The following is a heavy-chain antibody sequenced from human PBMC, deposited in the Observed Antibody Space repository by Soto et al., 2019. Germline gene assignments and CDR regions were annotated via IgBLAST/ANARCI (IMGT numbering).Heavy chain of an antibody. D-gene: IGHD3-16*02. CDR2: IYHSGST. CDR1: GGSISSGGYS. J-gene: IGHJ6*02. V-gene: IGHV4-30-2*01. Sequence: QLQLQESGSGLVKPSQTLSLTCAVSGGSISSGGYSWSWIRQPPGKGLEWIRYIYHSGSTYYNPSLKSRVTISVDRSKNQFSLKLSSVTAADTAVYYCARVNYDYVWGSYRPYGMDVWGQGTTVTVSS. CDR3: ARVNYDYVWGSYRPYGMDV.